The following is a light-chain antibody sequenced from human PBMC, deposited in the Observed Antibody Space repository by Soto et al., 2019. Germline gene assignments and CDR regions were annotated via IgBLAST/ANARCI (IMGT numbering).Light chain of an antibody. J-gene: IGKJ1*01. CDR3: QQYGSSPRT. CDR2: GAS. Sequence: EIVLTQSPGTLSLSPGERATLSCRASQSVSSSYLAWYQQKPGQAPRLLIYGASSTATGIPARFSGSGSGTDFTLTISRLEPEDFPVYYCQQYGSSPRTFGQGTKVEIK. V-gene: IGKV3-20*01. CDR1: QSVSSSY.